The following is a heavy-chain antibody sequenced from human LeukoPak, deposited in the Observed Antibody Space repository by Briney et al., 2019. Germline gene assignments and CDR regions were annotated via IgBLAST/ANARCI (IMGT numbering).Heavy chain of an antibody. CDR3: VGLTRESAPRGNRDFWSGYADY. Sequence: SETLSLTCTVSGVSMSSCYWSWIRQPPGKGLEWIGYKYESGSTNYSPSLRSRVTISLDTSRNQFSLHLTSVTAADTAVYYCVGLTRESAPRGNRDFWSGYADYWGQGTLVTVSS. CDR1: GVSMSSCY. J-gene: IGHJ4*02. D-gene: IGHD3-3*01. V-gene: IGHV4-59*13. CDR2: KYESGST.